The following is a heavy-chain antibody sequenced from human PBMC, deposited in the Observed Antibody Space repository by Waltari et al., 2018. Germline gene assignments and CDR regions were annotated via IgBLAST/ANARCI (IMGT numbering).Heavy chain of an antibody. J-gene: IGHJ6*02. D-gene: IGHD3-3*02. CDR1: GDTFSSYF. Sequence: QVQLVQSGAEVKKPGASVKVSCRTSGDTFSSYFIFWVRQAPGEGLEWMVIIKPSDGGTNYPQKFQDRVTMTRDTSTSTVYMELRSLRSEDTAVYYCTRDKLDYYNGMDVWGQGTTVTVSS. CDR2: IKPSDGGT. CDR3: TRDKLDYYNGMDV. V-gene: IGHV1-46*03.